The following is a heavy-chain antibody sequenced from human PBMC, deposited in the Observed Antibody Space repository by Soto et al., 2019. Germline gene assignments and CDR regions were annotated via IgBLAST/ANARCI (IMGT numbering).Heavy chain of an antibody. D-gene: IGHD3-3*01. CDR2: INAGSGNT. Sequence: QVQLVQSGAEVKKPGASVKVSCKASGYTFTSYAMHWVRQAPGQRLEWMGWINAGSGNTKYSQKFQGRVTITRDTSASTAYMELSSLRSEDTAIYYCARISGFFHPGDSWGQGTLVTVSS. V-gene: IGHV1-3*01. CDR3: ARISGFFHPGDS. CDR1: GYTFTSYA. J-gene: IGHJ4*02.